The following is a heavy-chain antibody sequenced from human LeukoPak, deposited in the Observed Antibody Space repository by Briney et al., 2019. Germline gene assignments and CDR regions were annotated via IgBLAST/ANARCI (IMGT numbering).Heavy chain of an antibody. Sequence: GGSLRLSCAASEFTFSSYWMNWVRQAPGKGLEWVANIKQDGGEKYYVGSVKGRFTISRDNAKNSLYLQMNSLRAEDTAVYDCARDGYSGYDYWGQGTLVTVSS. CDR3: ARDGYSGYDY. CDR2: IKQDGGEK. D-gene: IGHD5-12*01. J-gene: IGHJ4*02. CDR1: EFTFSSYW. V-gene: IGHV3-7*01.